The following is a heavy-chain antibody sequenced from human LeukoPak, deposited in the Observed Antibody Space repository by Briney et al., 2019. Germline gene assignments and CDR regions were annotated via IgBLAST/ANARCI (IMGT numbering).Heavy chain of an antibody. Sequence: SETLSLTCAVYGGSFRDYYWSWIRQPPGKGLEWIGEINHSGSTNYNPSLKSRVTISLGTSKNQFSLKLTSVTAADTAVYYCAKAPYLSTGSWGQGILVAVSS. CDR2: INHSGST. V-gene: IGHV4-34*01. CDR3: AKAPYLSTGS. J-gene: IGHJ3*01. D-gene: IGHD3-22*01. CDR1: GGSFRDYY.